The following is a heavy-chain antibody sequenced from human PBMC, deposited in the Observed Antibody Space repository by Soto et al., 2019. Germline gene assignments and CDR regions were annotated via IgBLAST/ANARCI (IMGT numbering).Heavy chain of an antibody. Sequence: QAQLVESGGGVVQPGRSLRLSCAASGFAFSSYGMHWVRQAPGTGLEWVAVISYDGSLQHYADSVKGRFTISRDNSKNMALLQMSSPRAEATAVYYSVSDRGYGHASVPYSWGQGALVSVS. J-gene: IGHJ4*02. CDR1: GFAFSSYG. D-gene: IGHD5-18*01. CDR2: ISYDGSLQ. V-gene: IGHV3-30*03. CDR3: VSDRGYGHASVPYS.